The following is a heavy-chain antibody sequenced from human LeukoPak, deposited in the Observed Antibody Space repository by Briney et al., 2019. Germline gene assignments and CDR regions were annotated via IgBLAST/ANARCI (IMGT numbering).Heavy chain of an antibody. CDR2: ISGSGGST. J-gene: IGHJ6*03. CDR3: AKEGRYYGDYDDCYYYMDV. V-gene: IGHV3-23*01. Sequence: GGTLRLSCAASGFTFSSYGMSWVRQAPGKGLEWVSAISGSGGSTYYADSVKGRFTISRDNSKNTLYLQMNSLRAEDTAVYYCAKEGRYYGDYDDCYYYMDVWGKGTTVTISS. CDR1: GFTFSSYG. D-gene: IGHD4-17*01.